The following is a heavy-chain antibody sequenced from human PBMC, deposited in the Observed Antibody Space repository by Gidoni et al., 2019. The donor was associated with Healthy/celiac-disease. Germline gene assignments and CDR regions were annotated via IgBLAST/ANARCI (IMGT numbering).Heavy chain of an antibody. CDR2: IKSKTDGGTT. D-gene: IGHD5-18*01. CDR3: TTSSSAMDNYYYYYGMDV. J-gene: IGHJ6*02. V-gene: IGHV3-15*01. CDR1: GFTFSNAW. Sequence: EVQLVESGGGLVKPGGSLRLSCAASGFTFSNAWMSWVRQAPGKGLEWVGRIKSKTDGGTTDYAAPVKGRFTISRDDSKNTLYLQMNSLKTEDTAVYYCTTSSSAMDNYYYYYGMDVWGQGTTVTVSS.